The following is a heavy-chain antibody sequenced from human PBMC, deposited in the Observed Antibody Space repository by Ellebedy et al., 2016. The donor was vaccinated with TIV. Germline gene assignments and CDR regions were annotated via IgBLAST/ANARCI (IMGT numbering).Heavy chain of an antibody. D-gene: IGHD6-25*01. CDR1: GFPFSSYA. Sequence: PGGSLRLSCAASGFPFSSYAMNWVRQAPGKGLEWVSGISGCAYSTTYADSVKGRFIISRDNSNNTLYPQMNSLRAEDTAVYYCAKEPGIVAAAFYGHWGQGTLVTVSS. J-gene: IGHJ4*02. V-gene: IGHV3-23*01. CDR2: ISGCAYST. CDR3: AKEPGIVAAAFYGH.